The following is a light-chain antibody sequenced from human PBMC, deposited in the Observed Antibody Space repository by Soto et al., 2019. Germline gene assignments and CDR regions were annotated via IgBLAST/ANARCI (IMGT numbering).Light chain of an antibody. CDR1: QSVSSNN. CDR3: QQYGSSPPYT. V-gene: IGKV3-20*01. CDR2: GAS. Sequence: EIVLTQSPGTLSLSPGEAATLSCRASQSVSSNNLAWYQQKPGRAPRLLIFGASNRASDIPHRFSGSGSGTDFTLTISRLEPEDFAVYYCQQYGSSPPYTFXQGTKVDIK. J-gene: IGKJ2*01.